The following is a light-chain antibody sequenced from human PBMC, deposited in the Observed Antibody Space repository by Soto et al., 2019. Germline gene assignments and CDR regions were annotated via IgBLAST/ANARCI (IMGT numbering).Light chain of an antibody. CDR3: TSHSDSRPVV. CDR2: AVT. V-gene: IGLV2-14*03. Sequence: QSAPTQPASVSGSPGQSITISCTGTSSDIGLNNYVSWYQQHPGKAPALIIYAVTYRPSGVSSRFSGSKSGDTASLTISRLRTEDEADYYCTSHSDSRPVVFGGGTKVTVL. J-gene: IGLJ2*01. CDR1: SSDIGLNNY.